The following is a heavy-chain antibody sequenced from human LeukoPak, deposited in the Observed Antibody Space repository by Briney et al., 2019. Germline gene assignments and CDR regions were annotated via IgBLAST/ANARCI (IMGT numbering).Heavy chain of an antibody. J-gene: IGHJ4*02. D-gene: IGHD3-3*01. Sequence: ASVKVSCKASGGTFSSYAISWVRQAPGQGLEWMGGIIPIFGTANYAQKFQGRVTITADESTSTAYMELSSLRSEDTAVYYCARSRQGRFLEWFFYYFDYWGQGTLVTVSS. CDR2: IIPIFGTA. CDR3: ARSRQGRFLEWFFYYFDY. V-gene: IGHV1-69*13. CDR1: GGTFSSYA.